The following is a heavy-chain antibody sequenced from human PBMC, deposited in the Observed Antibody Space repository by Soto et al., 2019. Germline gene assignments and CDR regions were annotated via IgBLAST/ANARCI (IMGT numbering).Heavy chain of an antibody. CDR2: IYPGDSDT. CDR3: ARGDYGGNSDHAFDT. CDR1: GYSFTSYW. D-gene: IGHD4-17*01. V-gene: IGHV5-51*01. Sequence: PGESLKISCKGSGYSFTSYWIGWVRQMPGKGLEWMGIIYPGDSDTRYSPSFQGQVTTSADKSISTAYLQWSSLKASDTAMYYCARGDYGGNSDHAFDTWGQGTMVTVSS. J-gene: IGHJ3*02.